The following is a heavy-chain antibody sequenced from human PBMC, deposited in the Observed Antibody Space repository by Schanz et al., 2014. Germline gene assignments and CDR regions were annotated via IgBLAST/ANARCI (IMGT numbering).Heavy chain of an antibody. V-gene: IGHV3-30*02. CDR2: IRYDGSNK. Sequence: VQLVESGGGLIQPGGSLRLSCAVSGFTVNTNYMSWVRQAPGKGLEWVAFIRYDGSNKYYADSVKGRFTISRDNSKNTLYLQMNSLRAEDTAVYYCARKTDSSGTGDYWGQGTLVTVSS. J-gene: IGHJ4*02. D-gene: IGHD6-19*01. CDR3: ARKTDSSGTGDY. CDR1: GFTVNTNY.